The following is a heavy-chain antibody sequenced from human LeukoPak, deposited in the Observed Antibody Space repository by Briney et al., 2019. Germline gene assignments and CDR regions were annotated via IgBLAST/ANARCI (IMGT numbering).Heavy chain of an antibody. CDR3: ARPYSGHDYVGGFEY. D-gene: IGHD5-12*01. J-gene: IGHJ4*02. V-gene: IGHV3-7*01. CDR1: GFIFSHYW. CDR2: INEDGSQK. Sequence: PGGSPRLSCGTSGFIFSHYWMSWVRQAPGKGLEWVANINEDGSQKYYVDSVKGRFTISRDNAKNSLDLQMNSLSAEDTAVYYCARPYSGHDYVGGFEYWGQGTLVTVSS.